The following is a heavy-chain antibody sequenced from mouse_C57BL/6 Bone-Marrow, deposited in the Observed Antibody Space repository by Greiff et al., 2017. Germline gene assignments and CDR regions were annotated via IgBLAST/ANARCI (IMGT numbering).Heavy chain of an antibody. CDR2: IDPTDSYT. J-gene: IGHJ2*01. CDR3: AREGLYDYPDD. V-gene: IGHV1-69*01. CDR1: GYTFTSYW. D-gene: IGHD2-4*01. Sequence: QVQLQQPGAELVMPGASVKLSCKASGYTFTSYWMHWVKQRPGQGLEWIGEIDPTDSYTNYTEKFKGKYTLTVDKSSRTAYMPLSSLTSEDSAGYYCAREGLYDYPDDGGQGTTLTVSS.